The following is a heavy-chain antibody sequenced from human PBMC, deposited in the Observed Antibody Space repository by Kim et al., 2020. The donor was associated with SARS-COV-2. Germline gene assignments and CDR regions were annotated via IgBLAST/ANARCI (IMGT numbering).Heavy chain of an antibody. CDR3: ARANSYADYFDY. Sequence: SETLSLTCTVSGGSISSYYWSWIRQPPGKGLEWIGYIYYSGSTNYNPSLKSRVTISVDTSKNQFSLKLSSVTAADTAVYYCARANSYADYFDYWGQGTLVTVSS. CDR1: GGSISSYY. CDR2: IYYSGST. D-gene: IGHD1-1*01. J-gene: IGHJ4*02. V-gene: IGHV4-59*13.